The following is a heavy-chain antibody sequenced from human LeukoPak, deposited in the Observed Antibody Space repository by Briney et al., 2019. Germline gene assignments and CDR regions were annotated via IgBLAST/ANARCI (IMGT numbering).Heavy chain of an antibody. D-gene: IGHD3-3*01. Sequence: PSETLSLTCTVSGGSISSSSYYWGWIRQPPGKGLEWIVSIYYSGSTYYNPSHKSRVTISVDTSNNQFTLKLSSVTAADTAVYYCARDRSSWRGYYWYYYYYMDVWGKGTTVTVSS. J-gene: IGHJ6*03. CDR2: IYYSGST. CDR3: ARDRSSWRGYYWYYYYYMDV. CDR1: GGSISSSSYY. V-gene: IGHV4-39*06.